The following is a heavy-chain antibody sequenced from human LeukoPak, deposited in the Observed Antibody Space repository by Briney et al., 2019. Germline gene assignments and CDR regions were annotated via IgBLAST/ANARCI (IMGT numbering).Heavy chain of an antibody. CDR1: GFTVSNNY. V-gene: IGHV3-66*01. J-gene: IGHJ3*02. CDR3: ARGLVVGGSGVWVFDI. Sequence: PGGSLRLSCAASGFTVSNNYMTWVRQAPGKGLEWVSVIYKIGNTFYADFVKGRFTISRDNFRNTLYLQMNSLSAEDTALYYCARGLVVGGSGVWVFDIWGEGTMVTVS. D-gene: IGHD1-26*01. CDR2: IYKIGNT.